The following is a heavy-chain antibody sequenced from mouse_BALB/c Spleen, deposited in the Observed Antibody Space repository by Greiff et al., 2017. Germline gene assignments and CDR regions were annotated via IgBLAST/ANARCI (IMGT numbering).Heavy chain of an antibody. CDR2: INSNGGST. CDR1: GFTFSSYG. V-gene: IGHV5-6-3*01. Sequence: EVQGVESGGGLVQPGGSLKLSCAASGFTFSSYGMSWVRQTPDKRLELVATINSNGGSTYYPDSVKGRFTISRDNAKNTLYLQMSSLKSEDTAMYYCAREGWDDYFDYWGQGTTLTVSS. CDR3: AREGWDDYFDY. J-gene: IGHJ2*01. D-gene: IGHD4-1*01.